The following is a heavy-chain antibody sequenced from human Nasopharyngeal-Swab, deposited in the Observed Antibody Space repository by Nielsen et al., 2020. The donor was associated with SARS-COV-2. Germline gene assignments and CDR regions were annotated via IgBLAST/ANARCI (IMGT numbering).Heavy chain of an antibody. CDR3: ARYYVSGMFGMDV. CDR2: IYHSGRT. J-gene: IGHJ6*02. CDR1: GDSITNGDYY. Sequence: SCTVSGDSITNGDYYWSWIRQPPGKGLEWIAYIYHSGRTYYKPSLKSRLSISVETSKNQFSLSLTSVTAADTAMYYCARYYVSGMFGMDVWGPGTAVTVSS. D-gene: IGHD3-10*01. V-gene: IGHV4-30-4*01.